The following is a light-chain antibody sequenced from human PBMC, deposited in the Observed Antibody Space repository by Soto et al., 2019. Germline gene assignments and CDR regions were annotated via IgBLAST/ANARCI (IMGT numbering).Light chain of an antibody. J-gene: IGLJ1*01. Sequence: QSALTQPASVSGSRGQSITISCTGTSSDVGAYHFVSWYQQHPVKLPRLMIFEVSRRPSRVSDRFSGSKSGNTASLTISGLQAEDEGDYYCSSYTSSSTHVFGSGTKLTVL. CDR1: SSDVGAYHF. V-gene: IGLV2-14*01. CDR2: EVS. CDR3: SSYTSSSTHV.